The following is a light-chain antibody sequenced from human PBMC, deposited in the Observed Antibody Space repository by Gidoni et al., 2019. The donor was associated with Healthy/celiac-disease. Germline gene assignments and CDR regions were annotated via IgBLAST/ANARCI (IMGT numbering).Light chain of an antibody. V-gene: IGKV3-20*01. CDR2: GAS. CDR1: QSVSSSY. CDR3: QQYGSSIT. J-gene: IGKJ5*01. Sequence: EIVLTQSPGTLSLSPGERATLSCRASQSVSSSYLAWYQQKPGQAPRLLIYGASSRATGIPDRLSGSGSGTDFTLTISRREPEDFAVYYCQQYGSSITFGQGTRLEIK.